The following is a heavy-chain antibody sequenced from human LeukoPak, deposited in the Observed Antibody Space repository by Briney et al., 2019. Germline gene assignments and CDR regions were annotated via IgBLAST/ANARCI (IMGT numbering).Heavy chain of an antibody. CDR3: ARDGYGGNEFDY. Sequence: ASVKVSCKASGYTFTGYYMHWVRQAPGQGLEWMGWINPNSGGTNYAQKFQGWVTMTGDTSISTAYMELSRLRSDDTAVYYCARDGYGGNEFDYWGQGTLVTVSS. CDR1: GYTFTGYY. D-gene: IGHD4-23*01. J-gene: IGHJ4*02. V-gene: IGHV1-2*04. CDR2: INPNSGGT.